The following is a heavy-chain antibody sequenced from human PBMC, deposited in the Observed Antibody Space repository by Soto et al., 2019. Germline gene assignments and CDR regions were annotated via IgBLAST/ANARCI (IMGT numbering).Heavy chain of an antibody. CDR3: GRWGGQYDSGMAY. Sequence: PGESLKISCQGSGYSFTNYWIIWVRQMPGKGLEWMGRIDPSDSNTNYSPSFQGHVTISADRSSTTAYLQWSSLKASDTAMYYCGRWGGQYDSGMAYWDPGTLITVSS. D-gene: IGHD3-16*01. CDR1: GYSFTNYW. V-gene: IGHV5-10-1*01. J-gene: IGHJ4*02. CDR2: IDPSDSNT.